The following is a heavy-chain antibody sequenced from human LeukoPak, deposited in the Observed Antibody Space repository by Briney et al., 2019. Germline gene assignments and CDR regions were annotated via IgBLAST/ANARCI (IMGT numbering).Heavy chain of an antibody. V-gene: IGHV4-61*01. J-gene: IGHJ5*02. CDR3: ARGTPGGYDFWWFDP. CDR1: GGSVSSNSNY. Sequence: PSETLSLTCTVSGGSVSSNSNYWSWIRQPPGKGLEWIGYNSYFGSASYNPSLKSRVTISVDTSKNQFSLKLSSVTAADTAVYYCARGTPGGYDFWWFDPWGQGTLVTVSS. D-gene: IGHD5-12*01. CDR2: NSYFGSA.